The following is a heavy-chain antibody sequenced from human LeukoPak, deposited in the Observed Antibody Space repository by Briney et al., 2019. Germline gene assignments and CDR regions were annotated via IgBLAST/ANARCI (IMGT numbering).Heavy chain of an antibody. CDR2: ISFSVNTK. Sequence: PGGSLRLSCAASGFTFSDYSMNWVRQAPGKGLEWVSYISFSVNTKYYGDSVKGRFTISRDNAKNTLYLQMNSLRPEDTAVYYCVSGVSIWLGNAFDFWGQGTMVTVSS. CDR3: VSGVSIWLGNAFDF. CDR1: GFTFSDYS. J-gene: IGHJ3*01. D-gene: IGHD3-10*01. V-gene: IGHV3-48*04.